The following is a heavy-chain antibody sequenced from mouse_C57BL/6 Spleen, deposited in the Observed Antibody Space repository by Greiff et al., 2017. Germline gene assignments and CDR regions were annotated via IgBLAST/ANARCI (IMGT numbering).Heavy chain of an antibody. CDR3: ARSLFITTVVATGYYFDY. CDR1: GYTFTDYY. CDR2: INPNNGGT. Sequence: EVQLQQSGPELVKPGASVKISCKASGYTFTDYYMNWVKQSHGKSLEWIGDINPNNGGTSYNQKFKGKATLTVDKSSSTAYMELRSLTSEDSAVYYCARSLFITTVVATGYYFDYWGQGTTLTVSS. V-gene: IGHV1-26*01. J-gene: IGHJ2*01. D-gene: IGHD1-1*01.